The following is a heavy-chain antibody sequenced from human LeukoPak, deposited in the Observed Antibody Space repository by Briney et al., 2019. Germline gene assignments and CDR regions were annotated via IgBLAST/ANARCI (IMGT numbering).Heavy chain of an antibody. V-gene: IGHV3-23*01. CDR1: GFTFSSYA. J-gene: IGHJ4*02. CDR2: ISGRAGST. D-gene: IGHD3-22*01. Sequence: GGSLRLSCAASGFTFSSYAMNWVRQAPGKGLEWVSAISGRAGSTSYADSVKGRFTISRDNSKNTLYLQMNSLRAEDTAVYYCAKAEYYYDSSGYYTEYYFDYWGQGTLVTVSS. CDR3: AKAEYYYDSSGYYTEYYFDY.